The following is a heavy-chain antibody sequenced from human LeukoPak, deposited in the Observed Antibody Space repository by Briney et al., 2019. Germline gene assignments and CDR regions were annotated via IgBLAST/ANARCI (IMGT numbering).Heavy chain of an antibody. D-gene: IGHD6-19*01. J-gene: IGHJ4*02. CDR2: IKSETEGGTT. Sequence: GGSLRLYCAASGFTFNNAWMNWVRQSPGKGLEWVGRIKSETEGGTTDYAAPVKGRFTISRDDSKNTLYLQMNSLKTEDTAMYYCTTVSRLVRYYFDYWGQGTLVTVSS. CDR1: GFTFNNAW. V-gene: IGHV3-15*07. CDR3: TTVSRLVRYYFDY.